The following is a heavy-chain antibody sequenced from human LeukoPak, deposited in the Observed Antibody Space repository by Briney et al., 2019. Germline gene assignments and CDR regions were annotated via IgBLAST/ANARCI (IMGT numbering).Heavy chain of an antibody. V-gene: IGHV1-8*01. D-gene: IGHD1-26*01. CDR3: ARGDRQAGGSYGN. J-gene: IGHJ4*02. CDR2: MNHNNGNT. CDR1: VYTVTSYD. Sequence: GASVKVSCKASVYTVTSYDMNWVRQATGQGLEWMGWMNHNNGNTGYAQKFQGRVTMTRNTSTSTAYMEMSSLRSEATAVDYCARGDRQAGGSYGNWGQGTLVTVSS.